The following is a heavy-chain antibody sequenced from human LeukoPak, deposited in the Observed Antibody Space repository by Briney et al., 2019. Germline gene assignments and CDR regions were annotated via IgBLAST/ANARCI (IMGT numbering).Heavy chain of an antibody. Sequence: PGGSLNLSCAASGFPLSCNYMSWVRPAPGKGLEWVSVIYSGGSTYYSDSVKGRFIISRDNSKNTLYLQMNSLRAEDTAVYYCARDSGSSGYYPDWGQGTLVTVPS. D-gene: IGHD3-22*01. J-gene: IGHJ4*02. V-gene: IGHV3-53*01. CDR2: IYSGGST. CDR1: GFPLSCNY. CDR3: ARDSGSSGYYPD.